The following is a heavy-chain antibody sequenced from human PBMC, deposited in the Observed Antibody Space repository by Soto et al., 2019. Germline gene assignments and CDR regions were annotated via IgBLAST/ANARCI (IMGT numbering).Heavy chain of an antibody. Sequence: EVQLVESGGGLVQPGGSLRLSCAASGFPVGSNFMSWVRQAPGKGLEWGSLIYSGGDTNYADSVKGRFTISRDNSKNTLYLQMNSLRAGDTAVYYCARDLPVTTLGYWGQGTLVTVSS. V-gene: IGHV3-66*01. CDR2: IYSGGDT. CDR3: ARDLPVTTLGY. D-gene: IGHD4-17*01. CDR1: GFPVGSNF. J-gene: IGHJ4*02.